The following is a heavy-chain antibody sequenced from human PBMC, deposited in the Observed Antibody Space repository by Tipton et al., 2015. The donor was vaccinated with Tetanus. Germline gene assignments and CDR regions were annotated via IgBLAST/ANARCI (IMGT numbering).Heavy chain of an antibody. V-gene: IGHV1-2*02. J-gene: IGHJ6*02. CDR3: ARDRGDYIYYGMDV. D-gene: IGHD3-22*01. CDR2: IDPNSGGT. Sequence: VQLVQSGAEVKKPGASVKVSCKASGYTFTGYYIYWVRQAPGQGLEWMGWIDPNSGGTVYAQEFQGGVTMTRDTSISTAYMELRSLRSDDTAVYYCARDRGDYIYYGMDVWGPGTTVTVS. CDR1: GYTFTGYY.